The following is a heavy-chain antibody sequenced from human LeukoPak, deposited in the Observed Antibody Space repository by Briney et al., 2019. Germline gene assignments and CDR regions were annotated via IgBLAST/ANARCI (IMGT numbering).Heavy chain of an antibody. D-gene: IGHD6-19*01. Sequence: SETLSLTCTVSGGSISSSSYYWGWIRQPPGKGLEWIGSIYYSGSTYYNPSLKSRVTISADTSKNQFSLKLSSVTAADTAVYYCAPGAVAEYYFDYWGQGTLVTVSS. J-gene: IGHJ4*02. V-gene: IGHV4-39*07. CDR2: IYYSGST. CDR3: APGAVAEYYFDY. CDR1: GGSISSSSYY.